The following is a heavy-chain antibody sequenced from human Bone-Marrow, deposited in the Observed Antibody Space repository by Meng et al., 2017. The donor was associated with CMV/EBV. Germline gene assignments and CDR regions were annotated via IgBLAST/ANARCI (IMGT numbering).Heavy chain of an antibody. V-gene: IGHV3-7*01. J-gene: IGHJ4*02. Sequence: GGSLRLSCAGTGFTFTSYWMTWVRQAPGKGLEWVASIEEDGSEKYYVDSVKGRFTISRDNPNNSLYLQMNSLRAEDTALYYCVRGRITNHYWGQGTLVTFSS. CDR2: IEEDGSEK. D-gene: IGHD1-20*01. CDR1: GFTFTSYW. CDR3: VRGRITNHY.